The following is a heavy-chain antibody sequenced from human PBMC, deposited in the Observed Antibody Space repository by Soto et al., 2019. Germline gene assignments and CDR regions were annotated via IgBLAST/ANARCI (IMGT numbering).Heavy chain of an antibody. J-gene: IGHJ4*02. D-gene: IGHD3-22*01. Sequence: GGSLSLSCAASGFSFSSYGMHWVRQAQGKGLEWVAVISYDGSNKYYADSVKGRFTISRDNSKHTLYLQINSLRAEDTAVYYCPKSYYYDSSGYYYDYWGQGTLVTVSS. CDR3: PKSYYYDSSGYYYDY. CDR2: ISYDGSNK. V-gene: IGHV3-30*18. CDR1: GFSFSSYG.